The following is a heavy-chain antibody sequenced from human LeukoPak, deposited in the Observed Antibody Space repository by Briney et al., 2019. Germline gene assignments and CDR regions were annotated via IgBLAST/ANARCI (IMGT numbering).Heavy chain of an antibody. V-gene: IGHV3-7*01. CDR3: ARVAGATLSDY. Sequence: GGSLRLSCAASGLTFSSYWMSWVRQAPGKGLEWVANIKQDGSEKYYVDSVKGRFTISRDNAKNSLYLQMNSLRADDTAVYYCARVAGATLSDYWGQGTLVTVSS. CDR1: GLTFSSYW. CDR2: IKQDGSEK. D-gene: IGHD1-26*01. J-gene: IGHJ4*02.